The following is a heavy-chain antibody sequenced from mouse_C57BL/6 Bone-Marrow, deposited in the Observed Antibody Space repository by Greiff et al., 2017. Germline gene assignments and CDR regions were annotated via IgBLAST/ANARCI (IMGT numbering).Heavy chain of an antibody. CDR3: ARRGEWPYAMDY. CDR1: GYTFTDYY. Sequence: VQLQQSGAELVRPGASVKLSCKASGYTFTDYYINWVKQRPGQGLEWIARIYPGSGNTYYNEKFKGKATLTAEKSSSTAYMQLSSLTSEDSAVYFCARRGEWPYAMDYWGQGTSVTVSS. D-gene: IGHD1-3*01. J-gene: IGHJ4*01. V-gene: IGHV1-76*01. CDR2: IYPGSGNT.